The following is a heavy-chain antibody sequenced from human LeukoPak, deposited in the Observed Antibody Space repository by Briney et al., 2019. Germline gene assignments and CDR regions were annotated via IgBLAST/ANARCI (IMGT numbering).Heavy chain of an antibody. CDR2: ISYDGSNK. CDR1: GFTFSSYA. CDR3: ARVSHYYYGMDV. J-gene: IGHJ6*02. V-gene: IGHV3-30*04. Sequence: PGRSLRLSCAASGFTFSSYAMHWVRQAPGKGLEWVAVISYDGSNKYYADSVKGRFTISRDNSKNTLYLQMNSLRAEDTAVYYCARVSHYYYGMDVWGQGTTVTVSS.